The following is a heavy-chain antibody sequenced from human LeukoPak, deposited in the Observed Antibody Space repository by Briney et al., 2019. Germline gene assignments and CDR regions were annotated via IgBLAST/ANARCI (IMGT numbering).Heavy chain of an antibody. J-gene: IGHJ4*02. Sequence: EASVKVSCKASGGTFSSYAISWVRQPPGQGLEWMGGIIPIFGTANYAQKFQGRVTITADESTSTAYMELSRLRSEDTAVYYCARGSMMGAIGYWGQGTQVTVSS. CDR3: ARGSMMGAIGY. CDR2: IIPIFGTA. D-gene: IGHD1-26*01. V-gene: IGHV1-69*13. CDR1: GGTFSSYA.